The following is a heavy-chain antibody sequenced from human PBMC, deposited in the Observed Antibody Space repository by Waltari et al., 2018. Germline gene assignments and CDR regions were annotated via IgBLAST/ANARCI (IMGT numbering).Heavy chain of an antibody. CDR2: SNSDGSST. J-gene: IGHJ2*01. CDR1: GFTYSMYC. Sequence: EVQLVESGGGLVQPGGSLRLSCAASGFTYSMYCTDWVRQAPGKGLVWVSRSNSDGSSTSYADSVKGRFTISKDNAKNTVYLQMNSLRAEDTAIYYCARGARRTTVTTGWWYFDLWGRGTLVTVSS. CDR3: ARGARRTTVTTGWWYFDL. V-gene: IGHV3-74*01. D-gene: IGHD4-17*01.